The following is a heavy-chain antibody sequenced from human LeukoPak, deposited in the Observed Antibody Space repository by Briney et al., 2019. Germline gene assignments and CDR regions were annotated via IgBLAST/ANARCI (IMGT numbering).Heavy chain of an antibody. J-gene: IGHJ4*02. CDR2: ISYDGSNK. Sequence: PGGSLRLSCAASGFTLSSYGMHWVRQAPGKGLEWVAVISYDGSNKYYADSVKGRFTISRDNSKNTLYLQMNSLRAEDTAVYYCAKGACGGDCYSDYFDYWGQGTLVTVSS. D-gene: IGHD2-21*02. CDR3: AKGACGGDCYSDYFDY. CDR1: GFTLSSYG. V-gene: IGHV3-30*18.